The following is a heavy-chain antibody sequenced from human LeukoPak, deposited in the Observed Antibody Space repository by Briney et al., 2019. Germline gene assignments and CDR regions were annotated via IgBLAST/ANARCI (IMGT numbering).Heavy chain of an antibody. CDR2: INPNSGGT. V-gene: IGHV1-2*02. CDR1: GYTFTGYY. CDR3: ARAGVEMATIGAFDI. Sequence: ASVKVSCKASGYTFTGYYMHWVRQAPGQGLEWMGWINPNSGGTNYARKFQGRVAMTRDTSISTAYMELSRLRSDDTAVYYCARAGVEMATIGAFDIWGQGTMVTVSS. J-gene: IGHJ3*02. D-gene: IGHD5-24*01.